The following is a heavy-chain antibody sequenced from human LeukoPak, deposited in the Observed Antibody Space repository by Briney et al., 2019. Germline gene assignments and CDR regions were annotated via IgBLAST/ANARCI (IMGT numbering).Heavy chain of an antibody. CDR2: IYGDGRT. J-gene: IGHJ4*02. Sequence: GGSLRLSCVVSGFTASNNYIIWVRQAPGNGLERVSVIYGDGRTSHSASVRGRFTISRDNSKNIVSLQMNNLRAEDTAVYYCARGRGLGVVSPYFDYWGQGTLVTVSS. CDR3: ARGRGLGVVSPYFDY. CDR1: GFTASNNY. V-gene: IGHV3-53*01. D-gene: IGHD3-3*01.